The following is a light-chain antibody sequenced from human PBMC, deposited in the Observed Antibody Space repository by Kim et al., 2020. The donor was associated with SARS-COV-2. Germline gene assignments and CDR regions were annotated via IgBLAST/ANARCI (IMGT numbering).Light chain of an antibody. CDR2: GNS. CDR3: PSYDSSLSGLV. J-gene: IGLJ2*01. CDR1: STHIGAGYD. Sequence: RIAIASTGDSTHIGAGYDVYWYQQLPGTAPKLLIYGNSQRPSGVPDRFSGSKSGTSASLAISGLRAEDEADYYCPSYDSSLSGLVFGGGTQLTVL. V-gene: IGLV1-40*01.